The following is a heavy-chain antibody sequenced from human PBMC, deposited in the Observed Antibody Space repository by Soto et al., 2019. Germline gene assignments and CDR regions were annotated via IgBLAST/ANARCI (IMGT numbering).Heavy chain of an antibody. J-gene: IGHJ4*02. CDR2: IYYSGTT. CDR3: ARGGGA. CDR1: GGSISSGDYS. V-gene: IGHV4-30-4*01. D-gene: IGHD3-16*01. Sequence: SETLSLTCTVSGGSISSGDYSWNSIRQPPGKGLEWTGYIYYSGTTSYNPSLKSRVTRSVDPSENQFSLKLSSMTAEDQAGYYCARGGGAWGPGTMVTVSS.